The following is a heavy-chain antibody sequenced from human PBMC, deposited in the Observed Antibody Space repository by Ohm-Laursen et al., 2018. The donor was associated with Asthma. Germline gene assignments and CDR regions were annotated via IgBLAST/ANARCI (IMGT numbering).Heavy chain of an antibody. J-gene: IGHJ6*02. CDR1: GGSITSDGYY. Sequence: SETLSLTCTVSGGSITSDGYYWSWIRQLPGKGLEWIGYIYYSGSTYYNPSLKSRVTISVDTSKNQFSLKLSSVTAADTAVYYCARDGSSVAGTPYGMDVWGQGTTVTVSS. CDR2: IYYSGST. D-gene: IGHD6-19*01. CDR3: ARDGSSVAGTPYGMDV. V-gene: IGHV4-31*03.